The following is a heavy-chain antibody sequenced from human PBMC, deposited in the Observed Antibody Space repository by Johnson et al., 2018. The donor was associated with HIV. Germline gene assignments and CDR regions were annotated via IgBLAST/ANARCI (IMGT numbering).Heavy chain of an antibody. V-gene: IGHV3-30*14. J-gene: IGHJ3*02. CDR3: ARDSRYNNYGGGSVGAFDI. D-gene: IGHD4-11*01. CDR2: ISYAGSHK. Sequence: QVQLVESGGGVERPGGSLRLSCAASGFTFSSYAMHWVRQAPGKGLAWVAVISYAGSHKYYADSVKGRCTISRDNSKTTLYLQMNSLRTEDPAVYYGARDSRYNNYGGGSVGAFDIWGQGTTVTVSS. CDR1: GFTFSSYA.